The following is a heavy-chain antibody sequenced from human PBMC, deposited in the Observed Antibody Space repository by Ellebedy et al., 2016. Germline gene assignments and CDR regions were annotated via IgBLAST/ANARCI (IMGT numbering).Heavy chain of an antibody. Sequence: SETLSLTCTVSGDSISSYYWNWIRQAPGKGLEWIGHIYYTGSTSYNPPLKRRVTISVDTSKNQFSLKLSSVTAADTAVYYCARLGLLRYFDWLSSDGNYFDYWGQGTLVTVSS. CDR2: IYYTGST. D-gene: IGHD3-9*01. CDR1: GDSISSYY. J-gene: IGHJ4*02. V-gene: IGHV4-59*08. CDR3: ARLGLLRYFDWLSSDGNYFDY.